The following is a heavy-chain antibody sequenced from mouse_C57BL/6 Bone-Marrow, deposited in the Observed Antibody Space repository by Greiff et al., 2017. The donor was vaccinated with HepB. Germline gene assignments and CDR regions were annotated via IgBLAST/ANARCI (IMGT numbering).Heavy chain of an antibody. J-gene: IGHJ3*01. CDR1: GFSLTSYG. V-gene: IGHV2-2*01. Sequence: QVQLQQSGPGLVQPSQSLSITCTVSGFSLTSYGVHWVRQSPGKGLEWLGVIWSGGSTAYNAAFISRLSISKDNSKSQVFFKMNSLQADDTAIYYCAAPFAYWGQGTLVTVSA. CDR3: AAPFAY. CDR2: IWSGGST.